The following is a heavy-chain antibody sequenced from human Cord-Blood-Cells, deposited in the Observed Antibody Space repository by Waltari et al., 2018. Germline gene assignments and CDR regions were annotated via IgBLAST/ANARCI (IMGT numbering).Heavy chain of an antibody. J-gene: IGHJ4*02. D-gene: IGHD1-26*01. V-gene: IGHV4-59*01. CDR1: Y. Sequence: YWSWIRQPPGKGLEWIGYIYYSGSTNYNPSLKSRVTISVDTSKNQFSLKLSSVTAADTAVYYCARVVDRDSLVGARGFDYYFDYWGQGTLVTVSS. CDR3: ARVVDRDSLVGARGFDYYFDY. CDR2: IYYSGST.